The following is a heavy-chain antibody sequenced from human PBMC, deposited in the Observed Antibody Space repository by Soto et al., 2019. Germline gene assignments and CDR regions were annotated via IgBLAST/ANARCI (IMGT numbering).Heavy chain of an antibody. CDR3: ARDRGSSSSRPLFDH. CDR1: GFTFSTYA. CDR2: ILYDGRNK. Sequence: QVQLVESGGGVVQPGGSLRLSCAASGFTFSTYAMHWVRQAPGKGLEWVAVILYDGRNKYYPDSVQGRFTISRDNSKNTGYLQMNILRAEDTAVYYCARDRGSSSSRPLFDHWGQGTLVTVSS. J-gene: IGHJ4*02. V-gene: IGHV3-30*04. D-gene: IGHD6-6*01.